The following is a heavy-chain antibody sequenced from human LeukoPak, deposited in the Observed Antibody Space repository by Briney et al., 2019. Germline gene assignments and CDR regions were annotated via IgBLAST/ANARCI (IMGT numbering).Heavy chain of an antibody. CDR3: VKGGSSGWWYFDY. CDR1: GFTFSSYA. V-gene: IGHV3-64D*06. D-gene: IGHD6-19*01. J-gene: IGHJ4*02. CDR2: ISSNGGST. Sequence: SGGSLRLSCSASGFTFSSYAMHWVRQAPGKGLVYVSAISSNGGSTYYADSVKGRFTISRDNSKNTLYLQMSSLRAEDTAVYYCVKGGSSGWWYFDYWGQGTLVTVSS.